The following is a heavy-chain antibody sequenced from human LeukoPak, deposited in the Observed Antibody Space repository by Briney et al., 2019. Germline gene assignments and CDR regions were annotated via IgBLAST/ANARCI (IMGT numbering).Heavy chain of an antibody. D-gene: IGHD6-19*01. V-gene: IGHV3-7*01. J-gene: IGHJ4*02. CDR1: GFRNSW. CDR3: ARESHSSGWYYPDY. CDR2: IRQDGNEI. Sequence: GGSLRLSCAASGFRNSWMSWVRQAPGKGLEWVANIRQDGNEIYYMDSVKGRFTISRDNAKKSLYLQMNLLRAEDTAVYYCARESHSSGWYYPDYWGQGTLVTVSS.